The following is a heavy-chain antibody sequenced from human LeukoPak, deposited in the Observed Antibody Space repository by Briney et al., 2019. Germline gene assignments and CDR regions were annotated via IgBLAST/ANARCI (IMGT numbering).Heavy chain of an antibody. J-gene: IGHJ4*02. D-gene: IGHD1-14*01. V-gene: IGHV3-33*01. Sequence: GGSLRLSCAGSGFTFGGYGMHWLRQTPGKGLEWVAVIASDGSRAFYADSVKGRFTISRDNSKNTMSVQMDDLRAEDTAVYYCTRYNNDHFDYWGQGTLVTVSS. CDR3: TRYNNDHFDY. CDR1: GFTFGGYG. CDR2: IASDGSRA.